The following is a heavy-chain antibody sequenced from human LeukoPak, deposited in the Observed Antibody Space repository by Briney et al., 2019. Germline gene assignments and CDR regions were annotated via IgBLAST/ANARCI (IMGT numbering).Heavy chain of an antibody. CDR2: ISHSGTT. D-gene: IGHD2-15*01. V-gene: IGHV4-38-2*02. CDR3: ARDHLACSGDTCFSAHWFDP. CDR1: GDSITSAFH. Sequence: SETLPLTCAVSGDSITSAFHWGWVRQPPGKGLEWIGSISHSGTTYYAPSFKSRLTISLDPSKNQLSLKLSSVTAADTAVFFCARDHLACSGDTCFSAHWFDPWGHGTLVIVSS. J-gene: IGHJ5*02.